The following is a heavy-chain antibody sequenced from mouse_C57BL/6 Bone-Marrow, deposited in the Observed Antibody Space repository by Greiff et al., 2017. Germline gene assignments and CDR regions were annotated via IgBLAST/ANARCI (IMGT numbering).Heavy chain of an antibody. CDR3: SREAYYYGSSSLAY. CDR1: GYTFTSHG. CDR2: IYHRSGNT. J-gene: IGHJ3*01. D-gene: IGHD1-1*01. V-gene: IGHV1-81*01. Sequence: VQLKQSGAELARPGASGKLSCKASGYTFTSHGISWVKQRTGQGLEWIGEIYHRSGNTYYNEKIKGKATLTADKSSRTAYMELRSLTSEYSAFYFCSREAYYYGSSSLAYWGQGTLVTVSA.